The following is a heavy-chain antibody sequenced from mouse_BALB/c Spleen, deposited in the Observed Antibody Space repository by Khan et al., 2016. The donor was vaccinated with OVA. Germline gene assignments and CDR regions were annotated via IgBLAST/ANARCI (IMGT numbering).Heavy chain of an antibody. J-gene: IGHJ1*01. CDR3: TRDGNYAHWFFDV. V-gene: IGHV5-6-4*01. Sequence: EVELVESGGGLVKPGGSLKLSCAASGFTFSSYTLSWVRQTPEKRLEWVATISSGATYTSYPDSVKGRFPISRDNAKNTLYLQMSSLKSEDTAMYYCTRDGNYAHWFFDVWGAGTTVTVSS. D-gene: IGHD2-1*01. CDR2: ISSGATYT. CDR1: GFTFSSYT.